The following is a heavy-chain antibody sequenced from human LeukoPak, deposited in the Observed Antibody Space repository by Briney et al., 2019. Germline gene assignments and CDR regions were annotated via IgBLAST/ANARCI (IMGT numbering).Heavy chain of an antibody. D-gene: IGHD3-10*01. CDR2: IYYSGST. CDR3: ARDQDGSGSLFDY. J-gene: IGHJ4*02. CDR1: GGSISSYY. Sequence: SETLSLTCTVSGGSISSYYWSWIRQPPGKGLKWIGYIYYSGSTNYNPSLKSRVTISVDTSKNQFSLKLSSVTAADTAVYYCARDQDGSGSLFDYWGQGTLVTVSS. V-gene: IGHV4-59*01.